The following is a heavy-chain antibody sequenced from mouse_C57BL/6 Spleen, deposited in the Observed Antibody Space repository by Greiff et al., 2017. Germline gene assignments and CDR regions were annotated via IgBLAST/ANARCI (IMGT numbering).Heavy chain of an antibody. V-gene: IGHV5-2*01. CDR1: EYAFPYHD. CDR3: AGHGNDGYYDAMCY. CDR2: INSDGGST. Sequence: EVKLMESGGGLVQPGESLKLSCESYEYAFPYHDMSWVRKTPEKRLEWVAAINSDGGSTYYPDTMERRIIISRDNTKKTQYLQMSSLRSEDTALYDCAGHGNDGYYDAMCYWGQGTTVTVSS. J-gene: IGHJ4*01. D-gene: IGHD2-3*01.